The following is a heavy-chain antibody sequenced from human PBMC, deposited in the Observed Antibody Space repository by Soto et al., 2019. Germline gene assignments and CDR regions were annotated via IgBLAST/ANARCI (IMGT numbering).Heavy chain of an antibody. V-gene: IGHV1-18*01. J-gene: IGHJ4*02. CDR3: ARDDSGRSTDY. Sequence: QVQLVQSGSEVKTPGASVKVSCKASGYRFTSYGISWVRRAPGQGLEWMGWISTYNGNTKFTQKVQGRVTLTTDTSTNTAYMELRSLRSDDTAVYYCARDDSGRSTDYWGQGTLVTVSS. CDR2: ISTYNGNT. D-gene: IGHD1-26*01. CDR1: GYRFTSYG.